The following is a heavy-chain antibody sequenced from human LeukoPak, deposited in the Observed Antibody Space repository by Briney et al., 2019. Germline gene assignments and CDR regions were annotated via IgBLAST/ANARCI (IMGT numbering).Heavy chain of an antibody. CDR2: ISNNGGYT. CDR1: GFTFSSSA. V-gene: IGHV3-23*01. D-gene: IGHD2-15*01. CDR3: AKQLGYCSDGSCYFPY. J-gene: IGHJ4*02. Sequence: GGSLRLSCAASGFTFSSSAMSWVRQAPGKGLEWVSAISNNGGYTYYADSVQGRFTISRDNSRSTLCLQMNSLRAEDTAVYYCAKQLGYCSDGSCYFPYWGQGTQVTVSS.